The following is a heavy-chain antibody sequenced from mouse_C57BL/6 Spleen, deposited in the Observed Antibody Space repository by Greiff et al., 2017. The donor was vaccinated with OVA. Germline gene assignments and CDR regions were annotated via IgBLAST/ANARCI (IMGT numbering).Heavy chain of an antibody. CDR1: GYSITSGYY. V-gene: IGHV3-6*01. D-gene: IGHD2-1*01. J-gene: IGHJ4*01. CDR3: AGGNYEDAMDY. CDR2: ISYDGSN. Sequence: EVKLQESGPGLVKPSQSLSLTCSVTGYSITSGYYWNWIRQFPGNKLEWMGYISYDGSNNYNPSLKNRISITRDTSKNQFFLKLNSVTTEDTATYYCAGGNYEDAMDYWGQGTSVTVSS.